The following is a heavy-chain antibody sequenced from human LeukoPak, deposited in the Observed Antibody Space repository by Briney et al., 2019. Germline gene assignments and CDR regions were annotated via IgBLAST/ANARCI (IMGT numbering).Heavy chain of an antibody. CDR1: GFTFRAYW. Sequence: GGSLRLSCAASGFTFRAYWMSWVRQAPGKGLEWVAHIKGDGSEKYSVDSVKGRFTISRDNAKSSLYLQMNSLRAEDTALYYCARGGFDYVYFDYWGQGSLVTVSS. CDR3: ARGGFDYVYFDY. J-gene: IGHJ4*02. D-gene: IGHD2-8*01. CDR2: IKGDGSEK. V-gene: IGHV3-7*01.